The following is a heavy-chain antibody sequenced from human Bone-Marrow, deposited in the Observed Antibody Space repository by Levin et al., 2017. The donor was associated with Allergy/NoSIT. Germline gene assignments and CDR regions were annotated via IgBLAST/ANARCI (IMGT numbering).Heavy chain of an antibody. J-gene: IGHJ4*02. V-gene: IGHV3-9*01. Sequence: SLKISCAASGFTFSDYAMHWVRQAPGKGLEWVSGISWNRGSKGYADSVRGRFTISKDNTKNSLYLQMNSLRAEDTALYYCAKDSDYYGSGSPTSFDYWGQGTLVTVSS. D-gene: IGHD3-10*01. CDR2: ISWNRGSK. CDR3: AKDSDYYGSGSPTSFDY. CDR1: GFTFSDYA.